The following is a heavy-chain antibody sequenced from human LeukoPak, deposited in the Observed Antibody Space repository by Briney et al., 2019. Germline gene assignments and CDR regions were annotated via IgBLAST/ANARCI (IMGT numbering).Heavy chain of an antibody. CDR1: GFSFSGYA. CDR2: MSRSSTTI. V-gene: IGHV3-48*04. Sequence: PGGSLRLSCAASGFSFSGYAMNWVRQAPGKGLEGVSYMSRSSTTIYYADSVEGRFTIYRDYAKNLLYLQMKSLSAEDTALYYCASEYYDFLTGYYFDYWGQGTLVTVSS. CDR3: ASEYYDFLTGYYFDY. D-gene: IGHD3-9*01. J-gene: IGHJ4*02.